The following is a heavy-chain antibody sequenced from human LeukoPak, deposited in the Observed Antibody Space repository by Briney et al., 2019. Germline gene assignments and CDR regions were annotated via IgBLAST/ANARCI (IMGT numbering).Heavy chain of an antibody. Sequence: GGSLRLSCAASGFTFSSYSMNWVRQAPGKGLEWVSYISSSSSTIYYADSVKGRFTISRDNAKNSLYLQMNSLRAEDTAVYYCARDRYYYGSGSPYFDYWGQGTLVTVSS. J-gene: IGHJ4*02. CDR3: ARDRYYYGSGSPYFDY. V-gene: IGHV3-48*04. CDR1: GFTFSSYS. CDR2: ISSSSSTI. D-gene: IGHD3-10*01.